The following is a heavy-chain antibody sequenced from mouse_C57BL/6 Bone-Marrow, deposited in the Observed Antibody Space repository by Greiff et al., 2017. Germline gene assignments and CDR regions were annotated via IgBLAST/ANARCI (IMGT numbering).Heavy chain of an antibody. J-gene: IGHJ1*03. Sequence: EVQLQQSGPELVKPGASVKISCKASGYTFTDYYMNWVKQSHGKSLEWIGDINPNNGGTSYNQKFKGKATVTVDKSSSTAYMELRSLTSEDSAVYCCARLGDSNPYIDDWGTGTAVTVSS. CDR1: GYTFTDYY. CDR3: ARLGDSNPYIDD. V-gene: IGHV1-26*01. CDR2: INPNNGGT. D-gene: IGHD2-5*01.